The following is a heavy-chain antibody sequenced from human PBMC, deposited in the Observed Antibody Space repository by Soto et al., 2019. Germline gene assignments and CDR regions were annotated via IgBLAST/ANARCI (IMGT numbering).Heavy chain of an antibody. J-gene: IGHJ6*02. CDR3: ARVTGSCSSTSCSYYYYYYGMDV. CDR2: INPYGGST. Sequence: EASVKVSCKASGYTFTNHYIHWVRQAPGQGLEWMAIINPYGGSTNYAQKFQGRVTLTMDASTSTVYMELRSLRSDDTAVYYCARVTGSCSSTSCSYYYYYYGMDVWGQGTTVTVSS. D-gene: IGHD2-2*01. V-gene: IGHV1-46*01. CDR1: GYTFTNHY.